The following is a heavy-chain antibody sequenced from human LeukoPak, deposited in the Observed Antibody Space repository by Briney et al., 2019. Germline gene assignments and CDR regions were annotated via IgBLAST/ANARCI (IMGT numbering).Heavy chain of an antibody. J-gene: IGHJ4*02. D-gene: IGHD2-2*01. CDR1: GFIFDDYA. Sequence: LRLSCAASGFIFDDYAMHWVRQAPGKGLEWVSGISWNSGSLAYADSVKGRFTISRDNAKNSLYLQMNSLRAEDTAVYYCASQAYGDIVVVPAAIWGQGTLVTVSS. CDR3: ASQAYGDIVVVPAAI. CDR2: ISWNSGSL. V-gene: IGHV3-9*01.